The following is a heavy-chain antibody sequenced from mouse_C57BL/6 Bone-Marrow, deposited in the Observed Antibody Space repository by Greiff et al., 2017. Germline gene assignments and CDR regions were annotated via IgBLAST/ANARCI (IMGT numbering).Heavy chain of an antibody. Sequence: QVQLQQSGAELARPGASVKLSCKASGYTFTSYGISWVKQSTGQGLEWIGEIYPRSGNTYYNEKFKGKATLTAAKSSSTAYMELRSLTSEDSTVYFCARKGDYGSRGDYWGQGTTLTVSS. CDR3: ARKGDYGSRGDY. J-gene: IGHJ2*01. CDR1: GYTFTSYG. CDR2: IYPRSGNT. V-gene: IGHV1-81*01. D-gene: IGHD1-1*01.